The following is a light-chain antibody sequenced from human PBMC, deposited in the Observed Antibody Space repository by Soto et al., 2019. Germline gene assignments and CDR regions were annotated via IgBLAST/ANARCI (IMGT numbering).Light chain of an antibody. J-gene: IGKJ1*01. V-gene: IGKV3-15*01. CDR2: GAS. CDR1: QSVGTN. Sequence: EIVMTQSTATLSVSPGERATLSCRASQSVGTNLAWYQQKPGQAPRLLIYGASTRATGIPARFGGSGSGTEVTLTISSLQSEDFAVYYCHQYNKWPPGTFGQGTKVDIK. CDR3: HQYNKWPPGT.